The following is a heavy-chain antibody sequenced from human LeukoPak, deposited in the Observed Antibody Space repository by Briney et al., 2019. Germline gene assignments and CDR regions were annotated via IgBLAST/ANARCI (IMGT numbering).Heavy chain of an antibody. CDR1: GFTFSSYG. Sequence: PGGSLRLSCAASGFTFSSYGMHWVRQAPGKGLEWVAVISYDGSNKYYADSVKGRFTISRDNSKNTLYLQMNSLRAEDTAVYYCAKDTPDSSSWYFDYWGQGTLVTVSS. J-gene: IGHJ4*02. V-gene: IGHV3-30*18. CDR3: AKDTPDSSSWYFDY. CDR2: ISYDGSNK. D-gene: IGHD6-13*01.